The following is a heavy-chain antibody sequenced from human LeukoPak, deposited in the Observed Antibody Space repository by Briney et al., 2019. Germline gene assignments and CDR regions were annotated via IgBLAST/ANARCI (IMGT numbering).Heavy chain of an antibody. CDR2: ISYDGSNN. Sequence: PGGSLRLSCAASGFTVSSNYMSWVRQAPGKGLEWVAVISYDGSNNYYADSVKGRFTISRDNSKITLYLQMNSLRAEDTAVYFCAKEKGGDSSGYYYGFDYWGQGTLVTVSS. CDR3: AKEKGGDSSGYYYGFDY. CDR1: GFTVSSNY. D-gene: IGHD3-22*01. V-gene: IGHV3-30*18. J-gene: IGHJ4*02.